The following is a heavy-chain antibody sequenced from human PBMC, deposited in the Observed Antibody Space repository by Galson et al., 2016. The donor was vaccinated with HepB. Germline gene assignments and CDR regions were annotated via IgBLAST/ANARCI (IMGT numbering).Heavy chain of an antibody. V-gene: IGHV4-4*02. Sequence: LSLTCTVSGASIVSAHWCSWVRQPPGKGLEWIGEIDHSETTHYNPSLESRVSISVDNSKNQFSLKLSSVTAADTAVYYCSTEYYYYGMDVWGQGTTVTVSS. D-gene: IGHD4-17*01. CDR1: GASIVSAHW. CDR2: IDHSETT. J-gene: IGHJ6*02. CDR3: STEYYYYGMDV.